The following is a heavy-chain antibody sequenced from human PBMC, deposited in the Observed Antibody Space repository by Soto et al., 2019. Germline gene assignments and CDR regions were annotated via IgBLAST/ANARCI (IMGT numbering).Heavy chain of an antibody. Sequence: GGSLRLSCAASGFTFSSYGMHWVRQAPGKGLEWVAVIWYDGSNKYYADSVKGRFTISRDNSKNTLYLQMNSLRAEDTAVYYCAREASAYDYIWGSYRSPASFDYWGQGTLVTVSS. CDR1: GFTFSSYG. CDR2: IWYDGSNK. V-gene: IGHV3-33*01. CDR3: AREASAYDYIWGSYRSPASFDY. J-gene: IGHJ4*02. D-gene: IGHD3-16*02.